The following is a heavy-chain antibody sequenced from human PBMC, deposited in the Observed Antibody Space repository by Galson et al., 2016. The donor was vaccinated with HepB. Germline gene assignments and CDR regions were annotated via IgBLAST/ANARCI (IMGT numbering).Heavy chain of an antibody. V-gene: IGHV3-23*01. D-gene: IGHD3-16*01. J-gene: IGHJ4*02. CDR1: GFVFEGYV. Sequence: SLRLSCAASGFVFEGYVISWVRLVPGKGLEWLTTIRVIRSRTFYAQPTKARFTVTRDNSRKMVFPQLTSLTAEDTAIYYCANYLGGDYRQFEHWGRGALVTVSS. CDR3: ANYLGGDYRQFEH. CDR2: IRVIRSRT.